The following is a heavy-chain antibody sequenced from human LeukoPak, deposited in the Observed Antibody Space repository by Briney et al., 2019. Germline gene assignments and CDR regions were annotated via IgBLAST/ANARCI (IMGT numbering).Heavy chain of an antibody. D-gene: IGHD3-22*01. Sequence: PGGSLRLSCAASGFTFSGYAMNWVRQAPGKGLEWVSVISGSGSSTYYADSVEGRFTISRDNSMNTLYLQMNSLRAEDTAVYYCAREVRGNYYDSSGYYDYWGQGTLVTVSS. CDR1: GFTFSGYA. CDR2: ISGSGSST. V-gene: IGHV3-23*01. CDR3: AREVRGNYYDSSGYYDY. J-gene: IGHJ4*02.